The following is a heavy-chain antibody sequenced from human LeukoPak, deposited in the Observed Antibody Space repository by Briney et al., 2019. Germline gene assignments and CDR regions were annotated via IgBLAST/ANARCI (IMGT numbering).Heavy chain of an antibody. CDR2: VHNVGST. D-gene: IGHD6-19*01. Sequence: PSETLSLTCTVSGVSTTNGIYYWAWIRQPPGKGLEWIGSVHNVGSTYYNLSLRSRVTMSIDTSKNQFSLRLNSVTAADTAVYYCARHAEYNSGWHFYLDHWGQGILVTASS. V-gene: IGHV4-39*01. CDR3: ARHAEYNSGWHFYLDH. CDR1: GVSTTNGIYY. J-gene: IGHJ4*02.